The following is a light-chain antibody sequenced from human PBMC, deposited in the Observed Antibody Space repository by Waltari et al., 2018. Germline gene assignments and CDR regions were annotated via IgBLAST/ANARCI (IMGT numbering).Light chain of an antibody. J-gene: IGKJ1*01. Sequence: EIVLTKSPGTLSLSPGERATLSCRATESVPANYLAWYQQKPGQAPRPLISGASSRATGIPDRFSGRGSGTDFTLTIARLEPEDFAVYYCQQYGETPWTFGQGTKVDLK. V-gene: IGKV3-20*01. CDR2: GAS. CDR1: ESVPANY. CDR3: QQYGETPWT.